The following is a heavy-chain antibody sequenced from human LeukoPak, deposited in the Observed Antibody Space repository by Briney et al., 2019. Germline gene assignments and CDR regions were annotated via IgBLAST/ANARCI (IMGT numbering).Heavy chain of an antibody. V-gene: IGHV3-11*03. D-gene: IGHD3-10*01. Sequence: PGGSLRLSCAASGFTFSDYYMSWIRQAPGKGLEWVSYISSSSSYTNYADSVKGRFTISRDNAKNSLYLQMNSLRAEDTAVYYCASWPVGSGSKVDYWGQGTLVTVSS. CDR3: ASWPVGSGSKVDY. CDR1: GFTFSDYY. CDR2: ISSSSSYT. J-gene: IGHJ4*02.